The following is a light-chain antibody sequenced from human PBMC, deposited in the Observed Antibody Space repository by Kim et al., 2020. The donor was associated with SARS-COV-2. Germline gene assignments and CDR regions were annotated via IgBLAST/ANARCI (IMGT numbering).Light chain of an antibody. CDR3: QQYYSIPHT. V-gene: IGKV4-1*01. CDR2: WAS. CDR1: QSVLYSSNNKNY. Sequence: RSTINCKSRQSVLYSSNNKNYLAWFQQKAGQPPKLLIYWASTRESGVPDRFSGSGSGTDFTLTISSLQAEDVAVYYCQQYYSIPHTFGQGTKLEI. J-gene: IGKJ2*01.